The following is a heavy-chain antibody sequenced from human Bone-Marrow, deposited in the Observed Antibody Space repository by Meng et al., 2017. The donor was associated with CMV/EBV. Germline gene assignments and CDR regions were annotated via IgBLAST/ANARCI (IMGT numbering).Heavy chain of an antibody. D-gene: IGHD1-7*01. J-gene: IGHJ4*02. CDR1: GGSISSYY. CDR3: ARSLPNYYFDY. V-gene: IGHV4-59*01. Sequence: SETLSLTCTVSGGSISSYYWSWIRQPPGKGLEWIGYIYYSGSTNYNPSLKSRVTISVDTSKNQFSLKLSSVTAADTAVYYCARSLPNYYFDYWGQGTLVTFSS. CDR2: IYYSGST.